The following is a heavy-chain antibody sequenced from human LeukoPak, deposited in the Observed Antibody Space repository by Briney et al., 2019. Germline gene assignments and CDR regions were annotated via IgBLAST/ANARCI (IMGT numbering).Heavy chain of an antibody. CDR1: GYTFTSYY. Sequence: GASVKVSCKASGYTFTSYYMHWVRQAPGQGLEWMGIINPSGGSTSYAQKFQGRVTMTRDTSTSTVYMELSSLRSEDAAVYYCARAVYDSSGFDGWFDPWGQGTLVTVSS. CDR3: ARAVYDSSGFDGWFDP. CDR2: INPSGGST. V-gene: IGHV1-46*01. D-gene: IGHD3-22*01. J-gene: IGHJ5*02.